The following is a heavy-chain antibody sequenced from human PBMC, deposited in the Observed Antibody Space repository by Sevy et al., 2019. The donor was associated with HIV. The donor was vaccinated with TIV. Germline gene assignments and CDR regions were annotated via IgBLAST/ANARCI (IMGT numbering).Heavy chain of an antibody. CDR1: GYIFGIYG. V-gene: IGHV1-18*01. Sequence: ASVKVSCKASGYIFGIYGISWVRQAPGQGLEWMGWITPDSCDTNYAQKLQGRVTMTTDTSTRTSYMELSSLTSDDAGVYYCARGRAPDNGRYYFDSWAQGTLVTVSS. CDR2: ITPDSCDT. J-gene: IGHJ4*02. D-gene: IGHD1-26*01. CDR3: ARGRAPDNGRYYFDS.